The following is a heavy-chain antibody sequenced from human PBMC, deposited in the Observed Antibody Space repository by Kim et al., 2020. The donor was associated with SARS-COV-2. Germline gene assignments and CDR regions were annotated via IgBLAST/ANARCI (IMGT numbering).Heavy chain of an antibody. V-gene: IGHV1-46*01. J-gene: IGHJ4*02. CDR1: GYPLRNFY. Sequence: ASVKVSCKASGYPLRNFYIHWVRQAPGQGLEWMGIINPTDGSTNSAPKFQGSVTMTTDTSTNTAYMELSSLTSDDTAVYYCARGDYCSSTKCYSFYYWGQGTLVTVSS. D-gene: IGHD2-2*01. CDR2: INPTDGST. CDR3: ARGDYCSSTKCYSFYY.